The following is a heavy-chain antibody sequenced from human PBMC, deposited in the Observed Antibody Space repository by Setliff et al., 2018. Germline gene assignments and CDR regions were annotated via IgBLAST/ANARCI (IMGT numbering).Heavy chain of an antibody. D-gene: IGHD3-10*01. CDR3: ARLVRFCTRIVCQRLSGDDY. V-gene: IGHV4-59*02. CDR1: GGSVSPYF. Sequence: PSETLSLTCTVSGGSVSPYFWSWIRQPPGKGLQWIGYIYHNGNTNFNPSLKSRVNMSRDTSKNQFALNLKSVTAADTAVYYCARLVRFCTRIVCQRLSGDDYWGQGTLVTVSS. J-gene: IGHJ4*02. CDR2: IYHNGNT.